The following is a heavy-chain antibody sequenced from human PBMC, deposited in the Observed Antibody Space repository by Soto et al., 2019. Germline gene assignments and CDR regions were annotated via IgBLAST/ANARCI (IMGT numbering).Heavy chain of an antibody. CDR3: VKDINMRIAAGGTLPIKYYGMDV. J-gene: IGHJ6*02. D-gene: IGHD6-13*01. Sequence: SETLSLTCTVSGGSISNYYWSWIRQPPGKGLEYIGYIYYSGNSDYNPSLKSRVTMSVDKSKNQLSLKLSSVTTADTALYYCVKDINMRIAAGGTLPIKYYGMDVWGQGTTVTVSS. V-gene: IGHV4-59*01. CDR1: GGSISNYY. CDR2: IYYSGNS.